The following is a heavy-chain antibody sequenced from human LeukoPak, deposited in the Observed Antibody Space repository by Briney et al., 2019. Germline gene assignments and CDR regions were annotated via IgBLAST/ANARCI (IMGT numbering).Heavy chain of an antibody. Sequence: GGSLRLSCAASGFTFSNYGMHWVRQAPGKGLEWVAVIWYDGSKKYYADSVKGRFTISRDNSRNTLSLQMDSLRAEDTAIYYCAKGFCTSTGCSAGYWGQGTLVTVSS. V-gene: IGHV3-33*06. CDR1: GFTFSNYG. J-gene: IGHJ4*02. D-gene: IGHD2-2*01. CDR2: IWYDGSKK. CDR3: AKGFCTSTGCSAGY.